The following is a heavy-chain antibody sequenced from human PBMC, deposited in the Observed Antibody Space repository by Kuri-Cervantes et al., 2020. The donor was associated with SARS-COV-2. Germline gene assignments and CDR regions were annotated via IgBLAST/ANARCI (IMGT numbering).Heavy chain of an antibody. CDR2: INPNSGGT. J-gene: IGHJ6*02. D-gene: IGHD3-3*01. CDR1: GYTFTGYY. Sequence: ASVKVSCKASGYTFTGYYMHWVRQAPGQGLEWMGWINPNSGGTNYAQKFQGWVTMTRDTSISTAYMELSRLRSDDTAVYYCARAGLGLRFLEWSAANYYYYYGMDVWGQGTTVPSP. V-gene: IGHV1-2*04. CDR3: ARAGLGLRFLEWSAANYYYYYGMDV.